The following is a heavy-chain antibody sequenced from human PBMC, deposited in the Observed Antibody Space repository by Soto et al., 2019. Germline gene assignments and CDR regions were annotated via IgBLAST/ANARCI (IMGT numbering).Heavy chain of an antibody. CDR1: GGSISSSHW. CDR2: IYHSGST. Sequence: QVQLQESGPGLVKPSGTLSLTCAVSGGSISSSHWWTWVRQPPGKGLEWIGEIYHSGSTNYNPSLQGRVTHTRSKSKNPVLLGPGAVTPPDTARYFWARGGEDYSDRRGWLDVWGQGTTVTVSS. V-gene: IGHV4-4*02. D-gene: IGHD3-22*01. CDR3: ARGGEDYSDRRGWLDV. J-gene: IGHJ6*01.